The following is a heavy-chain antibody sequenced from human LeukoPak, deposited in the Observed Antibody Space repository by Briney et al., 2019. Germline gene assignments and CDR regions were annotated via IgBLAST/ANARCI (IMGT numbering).Heavy chain of an antibody. D-gene: IGHD6-19*01. Sequence: GGSLRLSCEASGFTFSTHWMHWVRQVPGKGLVWISRINDDVISTISTSYADSVKGRFTISRDNAKNTLYLQMNSLIAEDTAVYYCARAVAGTRSAFDLWGQGTMVTVSS. CDR3: ARAVAGTRSAFDL. J-gene: IGHJ3*01. CDR1: GFTFSTHW. V-gene: IGHV3-74*01. CDR2: INDDVIST.